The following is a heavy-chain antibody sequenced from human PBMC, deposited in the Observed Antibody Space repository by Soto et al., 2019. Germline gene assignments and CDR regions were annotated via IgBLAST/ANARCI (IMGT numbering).Heavy chain of an antibody. J-gene: IGHJ4*02. V-gene: IGHV3-30-3*01. CDR2: ISYDGSNK. CDR1: GFTFSSYA. CDR3: ARSSRWSPPDYFDY. Sequence: PGGSLRLSCAASGFTFSSYAMHWVRQAPGKGLEWVAVISYDGSNKYYADSVKGRFTISRDNSKNTLYLQMNSLRAEDTAVYYCARSSRWSPPDYFDYWGQGTLVTVSS. D-gene: IGHD2-15*01.